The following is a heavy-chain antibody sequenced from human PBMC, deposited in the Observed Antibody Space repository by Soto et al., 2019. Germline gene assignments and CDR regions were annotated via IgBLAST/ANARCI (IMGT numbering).Heavy chain of an antibody. Sequence: TSETLSLTCTVSGGSISKYYWSWIRQPPGKGLEWIGYIYYSGNSNYNPSLKSRVTISVDTSKNQFSLRLSSVTAADTAVYYCARHYSYYGSGTYFDSWGQGTLVTVSS. J-gene: IGHJ4*02. D-gene: IGHD3-10*01. CDR3: ARHYSYYGSGTYFDS. CDR1: GGSISKYY. V-gene: IGHV4-59*08. CDR2: IYYSGNS.